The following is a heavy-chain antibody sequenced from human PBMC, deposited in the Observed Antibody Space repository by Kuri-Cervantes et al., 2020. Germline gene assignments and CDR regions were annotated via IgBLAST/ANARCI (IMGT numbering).Heavy chain of an antibody. V-gene: IGHV4-59*01. CDR2: IYYSGST. J-gene: IGHJ4*02. CDR3: AKGVRGSGYFDS. Sequence: SETLSLTCTVSGGSISSYYWSWIRQPPGKGLEWIGYIYYSGSTNYNPSLKSRVTISVDTSKNQFSLKLSSVTAADTAVYYCAKGVRGSGYFDSWGQGTLVTVSS. D-gene: IGHD3-22*01. CDR1: GGSISSYY.